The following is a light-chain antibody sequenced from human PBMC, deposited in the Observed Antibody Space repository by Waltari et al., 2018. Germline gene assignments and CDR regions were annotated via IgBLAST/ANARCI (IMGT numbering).Light chain of an antibody. J-gene: IGKJ4*01. CDR2: GAS. V-gene: IGKV3-20*01. CDR3: QQCGTSPLT. CDR1: QSVCSSY. Sequence: EIVLSQSPGTLSLSPGERATLSCRASQSVCSSYLAWYQQKPGQAPRLLIYGASSRATGIPGRFSGSGSGTDFTLTISRLEPEDFAVYFCQQCGTSPLTFGGGTKVEIK.